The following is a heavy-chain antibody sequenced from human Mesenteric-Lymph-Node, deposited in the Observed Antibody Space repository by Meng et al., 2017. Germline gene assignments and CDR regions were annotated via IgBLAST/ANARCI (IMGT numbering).Heavy chain of an antibody. CDR1: GGSISSKGYY. D-gene: IGHD3-10*01. J-gene: IGHJ4*02. CDR2: IYHSGST. V-gene: IGHV4-39*01. CDR3: ARRRGGSGRDC. Sequence: QLKLQAAGPGLLKPSETLSLTCPVSGGSISSKGYYWDWVRQPPGKGLEWIGAIYHSGSTSYNPSLQSRVTMFVDTSKNQFSLMLTSVTATDTAVYYCARRRGGSGRDCWGQGTLVTVSS.